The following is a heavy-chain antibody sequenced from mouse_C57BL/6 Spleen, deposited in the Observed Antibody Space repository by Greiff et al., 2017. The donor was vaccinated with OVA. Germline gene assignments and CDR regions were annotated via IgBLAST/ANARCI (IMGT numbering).Heavy chain of an antibody. D-gene: IGHD1-1*01. Sequence: VQLQQSGPELVKPGASVKISCKASGYTFTDYYMNWVKQSHGKSLEWIGDINPNNGGTSYNQKFKGKATLTVDKSSSTAYMELRSLTSEDSAVYYCARSGNYYGSRGWFAYWGQGTLVTVSA. CDR2: INPNNGGT. CDR1: GYTFTDYY. CDR3: ARSGNYYGSRGWFAY. J-gene: IGHJ3*01. V-gene: IGHV1-26*01.